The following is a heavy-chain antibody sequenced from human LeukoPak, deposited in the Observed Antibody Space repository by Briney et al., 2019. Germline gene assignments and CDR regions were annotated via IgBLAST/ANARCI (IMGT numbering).Heavy chain of an antibody. CDR1: GGSISSGSYY. J-gene: IGHJ5*02. Sequence: SETLSLTCTVSGGSISSGSYYWSWIRQPAGKGLEWIGRIYTGGSTNYNPSLKSRVTISVDTSKNQFSLKLSSVAAADTAVYYCAREIPMVRGVITYNWFDPWGQGTLVTVSS. D-gene: IGHD3-10*01. V-gene: IGHV4-61*02. CDR3: AREIPMVRGVITYNWFDP. CDR2: IYTGGST.